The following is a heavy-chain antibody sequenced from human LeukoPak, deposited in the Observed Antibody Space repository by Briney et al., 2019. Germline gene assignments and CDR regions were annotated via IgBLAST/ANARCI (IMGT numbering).Heavy chain of an antibody. J-gene: IGHJ4*02. CDR2: IKKDGSEK. D-gene: IGHD5-18*01. CDR3: ARHLSGITGYTYGRGIDY. CDR1: GFTFSSYG. V-gene: IGHV3-7*03. Sequence: GGSLRLSCAASGFTFSSYGMHWVRQAPGKGVEWGANIKKDGSEKYYVDSAKGRFTISRDNAKTSLYLKMTSLRAEDTAVYYCARHLSGITGYTYGRGIDYWGQGTLVTVSS.